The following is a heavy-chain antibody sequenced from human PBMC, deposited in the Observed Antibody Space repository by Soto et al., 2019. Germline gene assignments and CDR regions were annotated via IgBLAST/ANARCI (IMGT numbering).Heavy chain of an antibody. CDR3: VRPHEYSSGPARNGFDI. J-gene: IGHJ3*02. CDR1: GYSFTTSH. D-gene: IGHD6-19*01. Sequence: LKISLKGSGYSFTTSHIVRVREMSAKGLQWLGIMFPGDSETRYSPSFQGRVTISVDKSISTAYLQWSSLKASDTAMYYCVRPHEYSSGPARNGFDIWGKGTMVSASS. CDR2: MFPGDSET. V-gene: IGHV5-51*01.